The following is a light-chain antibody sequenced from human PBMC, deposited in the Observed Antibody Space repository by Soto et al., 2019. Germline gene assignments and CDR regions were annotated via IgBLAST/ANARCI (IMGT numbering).Light chain of an antibody. Sequence: EIVMTQSPATLSVSPGERATLSCRASQSVSSNVAWYQQKPDQAPRLLIYGASTRATGIPARFSGSGSGTEFTLTISSLQSEDFAVYYCQQYNNWPLTFGQGTKVDIK. CDR3: QQYNNWPLT. CDR1: QSVSSN. CDR2: GAS. J-gene: IGKJ1*01. V-gene: IGKV3-15*01.